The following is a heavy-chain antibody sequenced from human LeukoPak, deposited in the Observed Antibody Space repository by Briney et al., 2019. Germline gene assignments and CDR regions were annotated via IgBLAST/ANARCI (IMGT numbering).Heavy chain of an antibody. CDR2: IYYSGST. Sequence: PSETLSLTCTVSGGSISSSSYYWGWIRQPPGKGLEWIGSIYYSGSTYYNPSPKSRVTISVDTSKNQFSLKLSSATAADTAVYYCANGCSSTSCYTTTGGSRWRDWGQGTLVTVSS. CDR3: ANGCSSTSCYTTTGGSRWRD. J-gene: IGHJ4*02. CDR1: GGSISSSSYY. D-gene: IGHD2-2*02. V-gene: IGHV4-39*07.